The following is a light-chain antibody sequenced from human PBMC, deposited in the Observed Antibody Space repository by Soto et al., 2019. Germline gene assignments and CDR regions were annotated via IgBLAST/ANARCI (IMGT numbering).Light chain of an antibody. V-gene: IGKV1-5*01. Sequence: DIQMTQSPSTLSTSVGDRVTITCRASQSISAWLAWYQQKPGKAPKLLIYDASTLESGVPSRFSGSGSGTEFTLTISSLQPDDFATYYCQQYNSYSWTLGQGTMVDIK. CDR3: QQYNSYSWT. CDR1: QSISAW. J-gene: IGKJ1*01. CDR2: DAS.